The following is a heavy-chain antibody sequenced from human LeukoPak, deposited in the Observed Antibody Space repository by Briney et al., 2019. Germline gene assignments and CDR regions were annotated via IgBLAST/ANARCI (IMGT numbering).Heavy chain of an antibody. CDR1: GGSISSYY. Sequence: SETLSLTCTVSGGSISSYYWSWIRQPPGKGLEWLGYIYYSGSTNYNPSLKSRVTISVDTPKNQFSLKLSSVTAADTAVYYCAGHYYDSSGYFLHYYYYMDVWGKGTTVTVSS. CDR3: AGHYYDSSGYFLHYYYYMDV. D-gene: IGHD3-22*01. CDR2: IYYSGST. V-gene: IGHV4-59*01. J-gene: IGHJ6*03.